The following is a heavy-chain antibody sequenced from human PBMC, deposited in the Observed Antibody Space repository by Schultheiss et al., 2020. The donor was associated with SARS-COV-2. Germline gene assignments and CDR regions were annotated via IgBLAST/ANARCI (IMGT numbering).Heavy chain of an antibody. CDR1: GGSISSYY. CDR2: IYYSGST. D-gene: IGHD3-3*01. J-gene: IGHJ4*02. V-gene: IGHV4-59*12. Sequence: SETLSLTCTVSGGSISSYYWSWIRQPPGKGLEWIGYIYYSGSTNYNPSLKSRVTISVDTSKNQFSLKLSSVTAADTAVYYCARGRGRITIFGVVIIHRLFDYWGQGTLVTVSS. CDR3: ARGRGRITIFGVVIIHRLFDY.